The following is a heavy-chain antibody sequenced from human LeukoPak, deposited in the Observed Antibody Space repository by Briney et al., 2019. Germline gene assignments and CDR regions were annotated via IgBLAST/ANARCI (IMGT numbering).Heavy chain of an antibody. J-gene: IGHJ4*02. D-gene: IGHD3-10*01. CDR2: IYYSGST. CDR3: ARHDGASELYYYGSVSTRRPSYFDY. Sequence: SETLSLTCAVYGGSFSGYYWGWIRQPPGKGLEWIGSIYYSGSTYYNPSLKSRVTISVDTSKNQFSLKLSSVTAADTAVYYCARHDGASELYYYGSVSTRRPSYFDYWGQGTLVTVSS. V-gene: IGHV4-39*01. CDR1: GGSFSGYY.